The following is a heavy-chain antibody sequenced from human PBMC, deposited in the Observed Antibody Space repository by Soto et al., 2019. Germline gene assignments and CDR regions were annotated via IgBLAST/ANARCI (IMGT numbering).Heavy chain of an antibody. CDR1: GYSFTSYW. V-gene: IGHV5-51*01. J-gene: IGHJ3*02. CDR2: IYPGDSDT. Sequence: GESLKISCKGSGYSFTSYWIGWVRPMPGNGLEWMGIIYPGDSDTRYSPSFQVQVTISADKSISTAYLQWSSLKASDTAMYYCARHVRQGISSPLDACDIWGQGTMVTVAS. D-gene: IGHD3-10*01. CDR3: ARHVRQGISSPLDACDI.